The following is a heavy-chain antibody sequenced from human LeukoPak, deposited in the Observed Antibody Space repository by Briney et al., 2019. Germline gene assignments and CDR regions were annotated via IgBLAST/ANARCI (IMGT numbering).Heavy chain of an antibody. CDR3: ARDYGGNSGWFDP. D-gene: IGHD4-23*01. V-gene: IGHV1-8*01. CDR2: MNPNTGNT. Sequence: ASVEVSCKASGYTFTSYDLNWVRQATGQGLEWMGWMNPNTGNTGYAQKFQGRVTMTRNTSISTAYMELSSLRSEDTAVYYCARDYGGNSGWFDPWGQGTLVTVSS. J-gene: IGHJ5*02. CDR1: GYTFTSYD.